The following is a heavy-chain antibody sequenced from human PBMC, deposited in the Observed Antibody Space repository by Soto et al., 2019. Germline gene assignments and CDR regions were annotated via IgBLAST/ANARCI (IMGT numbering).Heavy chain of an antibody. D-gene: IGHD2-8*01. CDR2: IIPIFGTA. J-gene: IGHJ4*02. Sequence: ASVKVSCKASGGTFSSYAISWVRQAPGQGLEWMGGIIPIFGTANYAQKFQGRVTITADESTSTAYMELSSLRSEDTAVYYCARSRYCTNGVCYDLDYWGQGTLVTVSS. V-gene: IGHV1-69*13. CDR3: ARSRYCTNGVCYDLDY. CDR1: GGTFSSYA.